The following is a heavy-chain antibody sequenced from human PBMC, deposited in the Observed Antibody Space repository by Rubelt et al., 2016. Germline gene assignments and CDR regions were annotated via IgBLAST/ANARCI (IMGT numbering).Heavy chain of an antibody. CDR3: ARDGRYSYAFDI. V-gene: IGHV3-30*04. J-gene: IGHJ3*02. CDR2: ISFDGSNE. Sequence: VQLVESGGGLVQPGGSLRLSCAASGFTFSDYAMHWVRQAPGKGLEWVAVISFDGSNEYYADSVKGRFTISRDSSKNTLYLQMNSLRAEDTAVYYCARDGRYSYAFDIWGQGTMVTVSS. CDR1: GFTFSDYA. D-gene: IGHD5-18*01.